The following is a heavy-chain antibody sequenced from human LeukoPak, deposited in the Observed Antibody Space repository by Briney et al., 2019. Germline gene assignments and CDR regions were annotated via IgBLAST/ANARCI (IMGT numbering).Heavy chain of an antibody. CDR1: GFTFSSYA. CDR2: ISGSGGST. Sequence: GGSLRLSCAASGFTFSSYAMSWVRQAPGKGLEWVSAISGSGGSTYYADSVKGRFTISRDNSKNTLYLQMNSLRAEDTAVYYCAKDDLWFGELPLDYWGQGTLVTVSS. V-gene: IGHV3-23*01. J-gene: IGHJ4*02. D-gene: IGHD3-10*01. CDR3: AKDDLWFGELPLDY.